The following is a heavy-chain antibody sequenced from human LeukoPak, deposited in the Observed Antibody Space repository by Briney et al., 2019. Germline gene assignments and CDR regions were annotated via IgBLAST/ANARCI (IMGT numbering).Heavy chain of an antibody. CDR2: ISYDGSNK. Sequence: GGSLRLSCAGSGFTFSSYSMNWVRQAPGKGLEWVAVISYDGSNKYYADSVKGRFTISRDNSKNTLYLQMNSLRAEDTAVYYCAKDQQWQGSSPDYWGQGTLVTVSS. J-gene: IGHJ4*02. V-gene: IGHV3-30*18. CDR3: AKDQQWQGSSPDY. D-gene: IGHD6-19*01. CDR1: GFTFSSYS.